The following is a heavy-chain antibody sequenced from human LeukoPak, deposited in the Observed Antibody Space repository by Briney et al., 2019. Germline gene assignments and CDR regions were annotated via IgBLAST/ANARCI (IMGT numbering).Heavy chain of an antibody. CDR1: GYTFASYD. V-gene: IGHV1-8*01. D-gene: IGHD3-10*01. Sequence: ASVKVSCKASGYTFASYDINWVRQATGQGLEWMGWMNPNSGNTGYAQKFQGRVTMTRNASISTAYMELSSLRSEDTAVYYCARGRFADGYYYGSGSYPDYWGQGTLVTVSS. CDR3: ARGRFADGYYYGSGSYPDY. J-gene: IGHJ4*02. CDR2: MNPNSGNT.